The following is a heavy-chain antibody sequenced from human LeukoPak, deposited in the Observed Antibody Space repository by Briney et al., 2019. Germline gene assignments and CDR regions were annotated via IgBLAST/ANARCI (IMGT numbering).Heavy chain of an antibody. CDR1: GFTFSSYG. V-gene: IGHV3-30*19. CDR2: IWYDGSNK. Sequence: PGGSLRLSCAASGFTFSSYGVHWVRQAPGKGLEWVAVIWYDGSNKYYADSVKGRFTISRDNSKNTLYLQMNSLRAEDTAVYYCARALEIAARRLPLPDYWGQGTLVTVSS. J-gene: IGHJ4*02. CDR3: ARALEIAARRLPLPDY. D-gene: IGHD6-6*01.